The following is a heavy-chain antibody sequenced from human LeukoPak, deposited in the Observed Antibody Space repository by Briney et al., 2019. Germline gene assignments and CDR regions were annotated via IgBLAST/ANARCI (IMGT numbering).Heavy chain of an antibody. CDR1: GFTVSDSF. Sequence: PGGSLRLSCAASGFTVSDSFMTWVRQAPGKGLEWVSVIYVAGSTYYADSVKGRFTVSRDNSKNTLYLQMNSLRAEDTAVYYCAKDAQGRIAAAGTQIDYWGQGTLVTVSS. CDR3: AKDAQGRIAAAGTQIDY. J-gene: IGHJ4*02. CDR2: IYVAGST. D-gene: IGHD6-13*01. V-gene: IGHV3-53*05.